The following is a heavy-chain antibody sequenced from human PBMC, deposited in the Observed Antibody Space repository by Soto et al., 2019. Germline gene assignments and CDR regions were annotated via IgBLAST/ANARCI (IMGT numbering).Heavy chain of an antibody. CDR1: GFTFNNYA. CDR3: AKCFRNYAADNFDN. V-gene: IGHV3-23*01. CDR2: ITGGGAGT. Sequence: EVQLLESGGGLVQPGGSLRLSCAASGFTFNNYAMSWVRQAPGKGLEWVSTITGGGAGTYYADSVKGRFTISRDNSNNTLYLQMNSLRVEDTALYYCAKCFRNYAADNFDNWGQGTLVIVSS. J-gene: IGHJ4*02. D-gene: IGHD4-4*01.